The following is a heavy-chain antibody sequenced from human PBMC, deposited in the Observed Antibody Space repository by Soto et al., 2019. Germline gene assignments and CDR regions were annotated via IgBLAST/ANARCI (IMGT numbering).Heavy chain of an antibody. J-gene: IGHJ5*02. Sequence: GASVKVSCKASGGTFSSYAISWLRQAPGQGLEWMGGIIPIFGTANYAQKFQGRVTITADESTSTAYMELSSLRSEDTAVYYCARFVAAAGTSHHWFDPWGQGALVTVSS. CDR1: GGTFSSYA. CDR3: ARFVAAAGTSHHWFDP. V-gene: IGHV1-69*13. CDR2: IIPIFGTA. D-gene: IGHD6-13*01.